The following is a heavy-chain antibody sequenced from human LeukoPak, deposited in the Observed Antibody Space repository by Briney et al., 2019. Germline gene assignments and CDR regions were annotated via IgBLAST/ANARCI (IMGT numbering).Heavy chain of an antibody. D-gene: IGHD3-10*01. Sequence: ASVKVSCKTSGYTFAIYGVSWVRQAPGQGLEWMGWVSPYDGNIKYAQKFQGRVTMTADTSTSTAYMDLRSLRYDGTAVYYCARDPGRYGSYYMDVWGKGTTVTISS. J-gene: IGHJ6*03. V-gene: IGHV1-18*01. CDR2: VSPYDGNI. CDR3: ARDPGRYGSYYMDV. CDR1: GYTFAIYG.